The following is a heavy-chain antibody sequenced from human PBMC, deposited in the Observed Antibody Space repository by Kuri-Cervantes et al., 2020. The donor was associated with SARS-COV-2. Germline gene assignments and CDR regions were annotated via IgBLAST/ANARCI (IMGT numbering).Heavy chain of an antibody. CDR1: GFTFSSYS. CDR2: ISSSGSTI. CDR3: ARGPLYSSSWYDWFDP. V-gene: IGHV3-48*04. J-gene: IGHJ5*02. Sequence: GESLKISCAASGFTFSSYSMNWVRQAPGKGLEWVSYISSSGSTIYYADSVKGRFTISRDNAKNTLYLQMNSLRAEDTAVYYCARGPLYSSSWYDWFDPWGQGTLVTVSS. D-gene: IGHD6-13*01.